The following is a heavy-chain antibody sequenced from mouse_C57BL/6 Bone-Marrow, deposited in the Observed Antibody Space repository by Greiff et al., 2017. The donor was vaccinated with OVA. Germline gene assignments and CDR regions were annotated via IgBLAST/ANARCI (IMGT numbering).Heavy chain of an antibody. CDR3: VRHGYYAMDY. CDR2: IRKKSNNYAP. CDR1: GFRFNTYA. J-gene: IGHJ4*01. V-gene: IGHV10-1*01. Sequence: GGGLVQPKGSLKLSCAASGFRFNTYAMNWVRPAPGKGLEWVARIRKKSNNYAPYYADSVKDRFTISRDDSESMLYLQMNNLKTEDTAMYYCVRHGYYAMDYWGQGTSVTVSS.